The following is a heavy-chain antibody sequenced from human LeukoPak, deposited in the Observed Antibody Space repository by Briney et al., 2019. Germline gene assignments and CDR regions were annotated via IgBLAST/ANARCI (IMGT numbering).Heavy chain of an antibody. J-gene: IGHJ5*02. Sequence: SETLSLTCAVYGGSFSGYYWSWIRQPPGKGLEWIGEINHSGSTNYNPSLKSRVTILVDTSKNQFSLRLTSVTAADTAIYYCARLGWLFGSGSLNWFDPWGQGMLVTVSS. CDR1: GGSFSGYY. D-gene: IGHD3-10*01. V-gene: IGHV4-34*01. CDR2: INHSGST. CDR3: ARLGWLFGSGSLNWFDP.